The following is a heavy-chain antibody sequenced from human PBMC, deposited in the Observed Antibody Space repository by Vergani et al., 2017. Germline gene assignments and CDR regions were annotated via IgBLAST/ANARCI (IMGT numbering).Heavy chain of an antibody. CDR2: IYAGDSDV. V-gene: IGHV5-51*03. CDR1: GYSITNYW. Sequence: EVQLVQSGAEVMKPGESLKISCQGSGYSITNYWIAWVRQRPGKGLEWMGIIYAGDSDVRYSPSFQGQVTMSVDKSLSTAYLQWSSLKASDTATYYCAKTHDFSSLYSSYNWFDPWGQGTQVTVSS. J-gene: IGHJ5*02. D-gene: IGHD3-3*01. CDR3: AKTHDFSSLYSSYNWFDP.